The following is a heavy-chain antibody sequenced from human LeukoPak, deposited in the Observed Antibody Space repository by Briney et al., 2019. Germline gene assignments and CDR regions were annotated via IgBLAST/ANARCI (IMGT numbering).Heavy chain of an antibody. CDR1: GYTFTNYY. CDR2: INPSGGST. Sequence: ASVKVSCKAAGYTFTNYYMHWVRQAPGQGLEWMGIINPSGGSTSYAQKFQGRVTMTRNTSISTAYMELSSLRSEDTAVYYCASDLEGFDPWAREPWSPSPQ. V-gene: IGHV1-46*01. J-gene: IGHJ5*02. D-gene: IGHD5-24*01. CDR3: ASDLEGFDP.